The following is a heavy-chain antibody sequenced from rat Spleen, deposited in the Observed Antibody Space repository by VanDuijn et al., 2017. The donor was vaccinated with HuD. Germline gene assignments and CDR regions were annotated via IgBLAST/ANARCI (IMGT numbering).Heavy chain of an antibody. Sequence: EVQLVESDGGLVQPGRSLKLSCAASRFTFNNYGMAWVRQAPTKGLEWVATFSYDGITTYYRDSVRGRFTISRDNAKSTLYLQMDSLRSEDTATYYCTRASYSGAVMYTTDYWGQGVMVTVSS. CDR2: FSYDGITT. V-gene: IGHV5-29*01. D-gene: IGHD1-6*01. CDR1: RFTFNNYG. CDR3: TRASYSGAVMYTTDY. J-gene: IGHJ2*01.